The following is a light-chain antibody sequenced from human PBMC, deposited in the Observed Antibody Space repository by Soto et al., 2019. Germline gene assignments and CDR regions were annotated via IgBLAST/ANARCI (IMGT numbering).Light chain of an antibody. CDR1: NGDVGLYDF. CDR3: ISYTSDDVRYV. CDR2: EVG. J-gene: IGLJ1*01. Sequence: SVLTQPASVSGTPGQSITISCTGSNGDVGLYDFVSWYQHHPGRAPKLIVSEVGHRPSGISNRFSGSKSGNTASLTISGLQSEDEADYYCISYTSDDVRYVFGTGTKVTVL. V-gene: IGLV2-14*01.